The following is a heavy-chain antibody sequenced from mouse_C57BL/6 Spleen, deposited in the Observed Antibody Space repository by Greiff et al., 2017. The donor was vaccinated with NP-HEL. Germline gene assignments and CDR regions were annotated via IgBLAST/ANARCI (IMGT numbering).Heavy chain of an antibody. V-gene: IGHV1-50*01. CDR1: GYTFTSYW. CDR3: ARGSSGYVGDY. CDR2: IDPSDSYT. Sequence: QVQLQQPGAELVKPGASVKLSCKASGYTFTSYWMQWVKQRPGQGLEWIGEIDPSDSYTNYNQKFKGKATLTVDTSSSTAYMQLSSLTSEDSAVYYCARGSSGYVGDYWGQGTTLTVSS. J-gene: IGHJ2*01. D-gene: IGHD3-2*02.